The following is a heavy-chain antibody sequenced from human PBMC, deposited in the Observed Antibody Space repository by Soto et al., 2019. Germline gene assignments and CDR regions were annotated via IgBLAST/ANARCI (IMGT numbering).Heavy chain of an antibody. V-gene: IGHV3-64*01. Sequence: EVQLAESGGGLAQPGGSLRLSCAAPGFTLSGYAMDWVRQAPGKGPEYVSGISSNGVVTYFANSVQGSFTISRDNSKNTVYLQMGSLRPEDMAVYYCARRARPDFYYMDVWGKGTTVTVS. CDR3: ARRARPDFYYMDV. CDR2: ISSNGVVT. D-gene: IGHD6-6*01. CDR1: GFTLSGYA. J-gene: IGHJ6*03.